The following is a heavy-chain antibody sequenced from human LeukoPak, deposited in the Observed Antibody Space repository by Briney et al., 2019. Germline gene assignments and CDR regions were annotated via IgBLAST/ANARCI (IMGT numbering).Heavy chain of an antibody. CDR1: GGTFSSYA. CDR3: ARTAGGGTYYYYMDV. J-gene: IGHJ6*03. D-gene: IGHD3-16*01. CDR2: ISAYNGNT. Sequence: GASVKVSCKASGGTFSSYAISWVRQAPGQGLEWMGWISAYNGNTNYAQKLQGRVTMTTDTSTSTAYMELRSLRSDDTAVYYCARTAGGGTYYYYMDVWGKGTTVTVSS. V-gene: IGHV1-18*01.